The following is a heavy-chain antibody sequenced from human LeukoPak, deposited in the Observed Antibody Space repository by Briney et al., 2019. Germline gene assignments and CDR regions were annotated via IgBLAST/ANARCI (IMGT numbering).Heavy chain of an antibody. J-gene: IGHJ4*02. Sequence: GGSLRLSCAASGFTVSSTYMSWVRQAPGKGLEWVSVIYSGGSPFYADSVKGRFTISRDIFKNTVYLQMNSLRAEDTAVYHCARGGPFTGTISTPRASDYWGQGILVTVSS. V-gene: IGHV3-66*01. CDR1: GFTVSSTY. CDR2: IYSGGSP. D-gene: IGHD1-7*01. CDR3: ARGGPFTGTISTPRASDY.